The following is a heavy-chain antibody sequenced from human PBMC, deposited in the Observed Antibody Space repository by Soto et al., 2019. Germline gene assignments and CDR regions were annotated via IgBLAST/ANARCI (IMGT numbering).Heavy chain of an antibody. J-gene: IGHJ4*02. CDR3: ARGDYDILTGYSVDY. CDR2: IYYSGST. V-gene: IGHV4-30-4*01. D-gene: IGHD3-9*01. Sequence: SETLSLTCTVSGGSISSGDYYWSWIRQPPGKGLEWIGYIYYSGSTYYNPSLKSRVTISVDTSKNQFSLKLSSVTAADTAVYYCARGDYDILTGYSVDYWGQGTLVTVSS. CDR1: GGSISSGDYY.